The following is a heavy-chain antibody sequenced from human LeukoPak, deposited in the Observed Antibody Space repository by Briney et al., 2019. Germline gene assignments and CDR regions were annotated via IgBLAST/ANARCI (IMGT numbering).Heavy chain of an antibody. V-gene: IGHV3-23*01. CDR1: GFTFSSYS. Sequence: GGSLRLSCAASGFTFSSYSMNWVRQAPGKGLEWVSAISGSGGSTYYADSVKGRFTISRDNSKNTLYLQMNSLRAEDAAVYYCATDEGRGYSHSGYWGQGTLVTVSS. CDR3: ATDEGRGYSHSGY. J-gene: IGHJ4*02. D-gene: IGHD5-18*01. CDR2: ISGSGGST.